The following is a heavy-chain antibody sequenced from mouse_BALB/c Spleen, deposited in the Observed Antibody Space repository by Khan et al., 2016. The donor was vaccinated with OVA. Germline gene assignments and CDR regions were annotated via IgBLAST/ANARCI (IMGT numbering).Heavy chain of an antibody. J-gene: IGHJ4*01. V-gene: IGHV3-2*02. CDR2: ISYSGST. CDR3: ARDGSRYNYAMDY. CDR1: GYSITSDYA. Sequence: EVQLQESGPGLVKPSQSLSLTCTVTGYSITSDYAWNWIRQFPGNKLEWMGYISYSGSTNYNPALKSRISITRDTSKNQFFLQLNSVTTEDTATYYCARDGSRYNYAMDYWGHGTSVTVSS. D-gene: IGHD2-3*01.